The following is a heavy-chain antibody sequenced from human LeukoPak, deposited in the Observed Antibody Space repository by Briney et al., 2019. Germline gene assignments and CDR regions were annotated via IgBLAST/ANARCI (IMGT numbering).Heavy chain of an antibody. CDR1: GGSISSYY. Sequence: SETLSLTCTVSGGSISSYYWSWIRQPPGKGLEWIGYIYYSGSTNYNPSLKSRVTISVDTFKNQFSLKLSSVTAADTAVYYCARLSGPVEAFDIWGQGTMVTVPS. CDR3: ARLSGPVEAFDI. J-gene: IGHJ3*02. CDR2: IYYSGST. V-gene: IGHV4-59*01.